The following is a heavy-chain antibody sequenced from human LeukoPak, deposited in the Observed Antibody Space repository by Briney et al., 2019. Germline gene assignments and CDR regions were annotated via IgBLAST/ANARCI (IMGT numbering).Heavy chain of an antibody. D-gene: IGHD3-10*01. CDR1: GDSVSNKSAT. CDR3: AREGWFGEPPSHWFDP. Sequence: SQTLSLTFAISGDSVSNKSATWNWIRQSPSRGLEWLGRTYYVSKWFNDYAVSVKSRITITPDTSKNQFSLQLNSVTPEDTAVYYCAREGWFGEPPSHWFDPWGQGTLVTVSS. J-gene: IGHJ5*02. V-gene: IGHV6-1*01. CDR2: TYYVSKWFN.